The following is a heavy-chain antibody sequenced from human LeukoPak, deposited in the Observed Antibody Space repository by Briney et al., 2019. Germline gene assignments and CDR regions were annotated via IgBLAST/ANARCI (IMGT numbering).Heavy chain of an antibody. J-gene: IGHJ4*02. Sequence: SVKVSCKASGGTFSSYAISWVRQAPGQGLEWMGGIIPIFGTANYAQRFQGRVTITADESTSTAYMELSSLRSEDTAVYYCARDCSSTSCYGVGGDYWGQGTLVTVSS. CDR2: IIPIFGTA. D-gene: IGHD2-2*01. CDR3: ARDCSSTSCYGVGGDY. CDR1: GGTFSSYA. V-gene: IGHV1-69*01.